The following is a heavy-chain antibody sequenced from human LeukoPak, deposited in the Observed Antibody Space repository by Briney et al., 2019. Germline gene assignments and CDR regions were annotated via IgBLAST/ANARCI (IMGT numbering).Heavy chain of an antibody. V-gene: IGHV4-59*01. J-gene: IGHJ5*02. CDR3: ARDPGGYCSGGSCYFSGFDP. Sequence: SETLSLTCTVSGGSISSYYWSWIRQPPGKGLEWIGYIYYSGSTNYNPSLKSRVTISVDTSKNQFSLKLSSVTAADTAVYYCARDPGGYCSGGSCYFSGFDPWGQGTLVTVSS. CDR1: GGSISSYY. D-gene: IGHD2-15*01. CDR2: IYYSGST.